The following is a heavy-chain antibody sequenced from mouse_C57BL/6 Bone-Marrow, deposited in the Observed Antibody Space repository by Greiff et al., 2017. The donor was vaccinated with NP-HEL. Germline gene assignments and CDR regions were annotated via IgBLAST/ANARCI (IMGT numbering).Heavy chain of an antibody. D-gene: IGHD1-1*01. CDR1: GFTFSDYY. J-gene: IGHJ2*01. CDR3: ARRDIITTVVDY. V-gene: IGHV5-12*01. CDR2: ISNGGGST. Sequence: EVKLVESGGGLVQPGGSLKLSCAASGFTFSDYYMYWVRQTPEKRLEWVAYISNGGGSTYYPDTVKGRFTISRDNAKNTLYLQMSRLKSEDTAMYYCARRDIITTVVDYWGQGTTLTVSS.